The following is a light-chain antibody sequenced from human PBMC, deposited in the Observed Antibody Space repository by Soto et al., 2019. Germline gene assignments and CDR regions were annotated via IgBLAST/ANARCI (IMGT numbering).Light chain of an antibody. CDR1: SSDVGGYDF. J-gene: IGLJ3*02. V-gene: IGLV2-11*01. Sequence: QSVLTQPRSVSWSPGQSVTLSCTGSSSDVGGYDFVSWYQQHPGKAPKLMISDVRERPSGVTDRFSGSKSANTASLTISGLQAEDEADYYCCSYAGNYTLVFGGGTKLTVL. CDR3: CSYAGNYTLV. CDR2: DVR.